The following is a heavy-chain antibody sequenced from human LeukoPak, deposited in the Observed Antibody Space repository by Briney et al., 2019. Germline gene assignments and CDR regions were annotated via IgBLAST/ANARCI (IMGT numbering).Heavy chain of an antibody. D-gene: IGHD5-18*01. CDR3: ATYRQVLLPLES. CDR1: GFTFSSYG. V-gene: IGHV3-23*01. Sequence: GGSLRLSCAASGFTFSSYGMSWVRQAPGKGLEWVSSIFPSGGEIHYANSVRGRFTISRDNSKSILSLQMNSLRAEDTATYYCATYRQVLLPLESWGQGTLVTVSS. CDR2: IFPSGGEI. J-gene: IGHJ4*02.